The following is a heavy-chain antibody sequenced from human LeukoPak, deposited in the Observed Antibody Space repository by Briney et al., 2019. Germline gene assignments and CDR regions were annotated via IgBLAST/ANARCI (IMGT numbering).Heavy chain of an antibody. D-gene: IGHD6-19*01. CDR1: GYTFTSYY. J-gene: IGHJ4*02. Sequence: ASVKVSCKASGYTFTSYYMHWVRQAPGQGLEWMGIINPSGGSTNYAQKFQGRVTMTRDMSTSTVYMELSSLRSEDTAMYYCAREGPGVVAVAGKALDYWGQGTLVTVSS. CDR3: AREGPGVVAVAGKALDY. V-gene: IGHV1-46*01. CDR2: INPSGGST.